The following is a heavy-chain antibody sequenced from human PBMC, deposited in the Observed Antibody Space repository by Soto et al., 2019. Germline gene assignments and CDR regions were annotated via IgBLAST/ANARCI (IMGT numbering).Heavy chain of an antibody. CDR3: ARDSAAHGHVFDY. V-gene: IGHV1-18*04. Sequence: QVQLVQSGAEVRKPGASVKVSCKASGYTFTTYGISWVRQAPGQGLEWMAWISTSNGDTHYAQKVQDRVSMTTDRFTSTAYMELRSLRSDDTAIYYCARDSAAHGHVFDYWGQGTLVTVST. CDR1: GYTFTTYG. J-gene: IGHJ4*02. D-gene: IGHD6-13*01. CDR2: ISTSNGDT.